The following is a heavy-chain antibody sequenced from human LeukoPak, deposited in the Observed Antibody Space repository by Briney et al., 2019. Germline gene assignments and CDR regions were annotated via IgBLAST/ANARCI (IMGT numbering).Heavy chain of an antibody. D-gene: IGHD3-10*01. CDR2: INHSGST. CDR3: ASYYAIDAFDI. CDR1: GGSFSGYY. J-gene: IGHJ3*02. V-gene: IGHV4-34*01. Sequence: PSETLSLTCAVYGGSFSGYYWSWLRQPPGKGLEWIGEINHSGSTNYNPSLKSRVTISVDTSKNQFSLKLSSVTAADTAVYYCASYYAIDAFDIWGQGTMVTVSS.